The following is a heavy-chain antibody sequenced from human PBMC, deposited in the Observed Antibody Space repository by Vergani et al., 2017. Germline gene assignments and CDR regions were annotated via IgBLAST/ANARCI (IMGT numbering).Heavy chain of an antibody. CDR2: MNPNSGNT. CDR3: ARGRIAAAGTLYYYYYYMDV. D-gene: IGHD6-13*01. J-gene: IGHJ6*03. Sequence: QVQLVQSGAEVKKPGSSVKVSCKASGYTFTSYDINWVRQATGQGLEWMGWMNPNSGNTGYAQKFQGRVTMTRNTSISTAYMELSSLRSEDTAVYYCARGRIAAAGTLYYYYYYMDVWGKGTTVTVSS. V-gene: IGHV1-8*01. CDR1: GYTFTSYD.